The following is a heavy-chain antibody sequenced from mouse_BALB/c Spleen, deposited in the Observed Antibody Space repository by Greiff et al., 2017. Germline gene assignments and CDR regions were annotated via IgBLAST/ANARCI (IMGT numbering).Heavy chain of an antibody. Sequence: QGQLKESGPGLVAPSQSLSITCTVSGFSLTGYGVNWVRQPPGKGLEWLGMIWGDGSTDYNSALKSRLSISKDNSKSQVFLKMNSLQTDDTARYYCARNYYGSSYAMDYWGQGTSVTVSS. CDR3: ARNYYGSSYAMDY. CDR2: IWGDGST. J-gene: IGHJ4*01. D-gene: IGHD1-1*01. V-gene: IGHV2-6-7*01. CDR1: GFSLTGYG.